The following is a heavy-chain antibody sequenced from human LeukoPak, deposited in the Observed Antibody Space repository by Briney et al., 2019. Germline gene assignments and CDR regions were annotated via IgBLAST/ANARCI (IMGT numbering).Heavy chain of an antibody. CDR3: AKEVTGTTEGLFNY. J-gene: IGHJ4*02. CDR2: INGSGGRT. CDR1: RFTFSDDA. V-gene: IGHV3-23*01. D-gene: IGHD6-19*01. Sequence: PGGSLRLSCAASRFTFSDDAMSRVRQAPGKGLEWVSGINGSGGRTNYADSVRGRFTISRYNSKKTLYLQMNSLRADDTAFYYCAKEVTGTTEGLFNYWGQGTLVTVSS.